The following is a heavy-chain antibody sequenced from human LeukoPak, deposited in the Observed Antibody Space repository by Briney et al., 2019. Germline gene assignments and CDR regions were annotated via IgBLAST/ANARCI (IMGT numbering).Heavy chain of an antibody. D-gene: IGHD2-2*01. CDR3: ARDRPHCSSTSCYADYYYGMDV. CDR1: GFTFSSYS. Sequence: TGGSLRLSCAASGFTFSSYSMNWVRQAPGKGLEWVSSISSSSSYIYYADSVKGRFTISRDNAKNSLYLQMNSLRAEETAVYYCARDRPHCSSTSCYADYYYGMDVWGQGTTVTVSS. V-gene: IGHV3-21*01. CDR2: ISSSSSYI. J-gene: IGHJ6*02.